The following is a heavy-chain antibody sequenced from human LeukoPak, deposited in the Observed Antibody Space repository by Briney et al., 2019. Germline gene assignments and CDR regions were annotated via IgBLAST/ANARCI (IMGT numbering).Heavy chain of an antibody. D-gene: IGHD3-22*01. J-gene: IGHJ4*02. Sequence: SVKVSCKASGGTFSSYAISWVRQAPGQVLEWMGRIIPILGIANYAQKFQGRVTITADKSTSTAYMELSSLRSEDTAVYYCARETSSGYYFDYWGQGTLVTVSS. CDR2: IIPILGIA. CDR3: ARETSSGYYFDY. CDR1: GGTFSSYA. V-gene: IGHV1-69*04.